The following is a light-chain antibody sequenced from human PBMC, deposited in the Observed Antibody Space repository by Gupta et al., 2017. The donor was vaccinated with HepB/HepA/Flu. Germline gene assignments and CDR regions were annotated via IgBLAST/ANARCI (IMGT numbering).Light chain of an antibody. Sequence: IVLTQSPGTLSLSPGESATLSCRASQSVSSNFLAWYQQKPGQAPRLLIYGASSRATGIPDRFSGSGSETDFALTISRLEPEDFAVYYCQHYGSSPQTFGQGTKVEIE. CDR3: QHYGSSPQT. CDR2: GAS. V-gene: IGKV3-20*01. J-gene: IGKJ1*01. CDR1: QSVSSNF.